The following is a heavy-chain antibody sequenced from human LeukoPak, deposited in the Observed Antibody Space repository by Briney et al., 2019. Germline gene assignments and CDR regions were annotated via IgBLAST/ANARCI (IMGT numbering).Heavy chain of an antibody. CDR2: ISSSSYI. CDR1: GFTFSSYS. D-gene: IGHD3-3*01. CDR3: ARVGRNYDFWSGYYTDDYYYYMDV. Sequence: GGSLRLSCAASGFTFSSYSMNWVRQAPGKGLEWVSSISSSSYIYYADSVKGRFTISRDNAKNSLYLQMNSLRAEDTALYYCARVGRNYDFWSGYYTDDYYYYMDVWGKGTAVTVSS. J-gene: IGHJ6*03. V-gene: IGHV3-21*04.